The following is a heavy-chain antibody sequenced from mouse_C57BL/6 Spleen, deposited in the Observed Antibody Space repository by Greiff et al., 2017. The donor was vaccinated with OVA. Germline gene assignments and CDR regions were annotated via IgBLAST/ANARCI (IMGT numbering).Heavy chain of an antibody. CDR2: ISDGGSYT. Sequence: EVKVVESGGGLVKPGGSLKLSCAASGFTFSSYAMSWVRQTPEKRLEWVATISDGGSYTYYPDNVKGRFTISRDNAKNNLYLQMSHLKSEDTAMYYCARSSPYYFDYWGQGTTLTVSS. V-gene: IGHV5-4*03. CDR1: GFTFSSYA. J-gene: IGHJ2*01. D-gene: IGHD1-1*01. CDR3: ARSSPYYFDY.